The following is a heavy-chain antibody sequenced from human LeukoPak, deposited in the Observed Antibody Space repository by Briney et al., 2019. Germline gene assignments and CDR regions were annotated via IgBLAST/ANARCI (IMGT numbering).Heavy chain of an antibody. V-gene: IGHV1-3*03. J-gene: IGHJ4*02. CDR1: GYTFTNYA. CDR2: INAGNGNT. Sequence: GASVKVSCKASGYTFTNYAIHWVRQAPGQRLEWMGWINAGNGNTKYSQEFQGRVTITRDTSASTAYMELSNLRSEDTAVYYCARRLSYYYGSEAFDYWGQGTLVTVSS. CDR3: ARRLSYYYGSEAFDY. D-gene: IGHD3-10*01.